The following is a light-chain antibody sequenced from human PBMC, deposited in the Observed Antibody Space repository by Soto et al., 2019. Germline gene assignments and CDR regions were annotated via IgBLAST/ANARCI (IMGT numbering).Light chain of an antibody. V-gene: IGKV3-20*01. CDR1: QYINTR. CDR2: GAS. J-gene: IGKJ2*01. CDR3: QQYGSSYT. Sequence: EIVLTQSPATLSSFPGDRVTLSCRASQYINTRLAWYQHRPGQAPRLLIYGASSRATGIPDRFSGSGSGTDFTLTISRLEPEDFAVYYCQQYGSSYTFGQGTKLEIK.